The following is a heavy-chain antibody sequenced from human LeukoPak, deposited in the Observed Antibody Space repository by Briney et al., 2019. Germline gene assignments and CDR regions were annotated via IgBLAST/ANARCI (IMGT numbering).Heavy chain of an antibody. CDR1: GYTFTSYA. Sequence: ASVKVSCKASGYTFTSYAMHRVRQAPGQRLEWMGWINAGNGNTKYSQKFQGRVTITRDTSASTAYMELSSLRSEDTAVYYCARDKGYSYGYAFDYWGQGTLVTVSS. CDR2: INAGNGNT. J-gene: IGHJ4*02. D-gene: IGHD5-18*01. V-gene: IGHV1-3*01. CDR3: ARDKGYSYGYAFDY.